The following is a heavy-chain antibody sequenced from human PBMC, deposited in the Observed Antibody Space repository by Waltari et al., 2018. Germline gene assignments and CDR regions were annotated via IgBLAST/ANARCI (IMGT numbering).Heavy chain of an antibody. Sequence: QVQLQESGPGLVKPSETLSLTCTVSGGSISSSYWSWIRHPPGTGLEWIGYIYYSGSTNYNPSLKSRVTISVDTSKNQFSLKLSSVTAADTAVYYCARDIGRAAAGIDYYYYGMDVWGQGTTVTVSS. J-gene: IGHJ6*02. CDR3: ARDIGRAAAGIDYYYYGMDV. CDR2: IYYSGST. V-gene: IGHV4-59*01. CDR1: GGSISSSY. D-gene: IGHD6-13*01.